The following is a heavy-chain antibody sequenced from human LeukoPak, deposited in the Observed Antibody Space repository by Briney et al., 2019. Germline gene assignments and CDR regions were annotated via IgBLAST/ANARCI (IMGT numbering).Heavy chain of an antibody. Sequence: SVKVSCKASGGTFSSYAISWVRQAPGQGLEWMGRIIPILGIANYAQKFQGRVTITADKSTSTAYMELSSLRSEDTAVYYCAREGPPWIQRWLQSWFDPWGQGTLVTVSS. V-gene: IGHV1-69*04. J-gene: IGHJ5*02. CDR1: GGTFSSYA. D-gene: IGHD5-18*01. CDR3: AREGPPWIQRWLQSWFDP. CDR2: IIPILGIA.